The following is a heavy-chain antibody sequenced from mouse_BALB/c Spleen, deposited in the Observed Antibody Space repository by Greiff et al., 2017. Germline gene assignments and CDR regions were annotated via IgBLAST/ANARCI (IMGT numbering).Heavy chain of an antibody. CDR2: ISSGGST. D-gene: IGHD2-4*01. CDR1: GFTFSSYA. V-gene: IGHV5-6-5*01. Sequence: EVMLVESGGGLVKPGGSLKLSCAASGFTFSSYAMSWVRQTPEKRLEWVASISSGGSTYYPDSVKGRFTISRDNARNILYLQMSSLRSEDTAMYYCARGRYYDYDGWYFDVWGAGTTVTVSS. J-gene: IGHJ1*01. CDR3: ARGRYYDYDGWYFDV.